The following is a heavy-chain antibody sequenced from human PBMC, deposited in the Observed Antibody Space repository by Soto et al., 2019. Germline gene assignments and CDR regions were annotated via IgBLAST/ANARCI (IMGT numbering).Heavy chain of an antibody. CDR2: IWYDGSNK. V-gene: IGHV3-33*01. J-gene: IGHJ6*02. CDR3: AREDFWSGYSPVYGMDV. CDR1: GFTFSSYG. Sequence: GGSLRLSCAASGFTFSSYGMHWVRQAPGKGLEWVAVIWYDGSNKYYADSVKGRFTISRDNSKNTLYLQMNSLRAEDTAVYYCAREDFWSGYSPVYGMDVWGQGTTVTVSS. D-gene: IGHD3-3*01.